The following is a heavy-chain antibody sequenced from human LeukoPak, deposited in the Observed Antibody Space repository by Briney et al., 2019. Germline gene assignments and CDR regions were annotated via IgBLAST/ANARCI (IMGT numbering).Heavy chain of an antibody. J-gene: IGHJ6*02. D-gene: IGHD6-13*01. Sequence: ASVKVSCKASGYTFTSYYMHWVRQAPGQGLEWMGIINPSGGSTSYAQKFQGRVTMTRDTSTSTVYMELSSLGSEDTAVYYCARDLAAAEIYYYYYGMDVWGQGTTVTVSS. CDR1: GYTFTSYY. CDR3: ARDLAAAEIYYYYYGMDV. CDR2: INPSGGST. V-gene: IGHV1-46*01.